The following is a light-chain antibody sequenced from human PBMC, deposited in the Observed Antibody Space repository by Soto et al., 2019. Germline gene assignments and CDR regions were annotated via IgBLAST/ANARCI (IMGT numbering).Light chain of an antibody. CDR3: MQALQTTYT. J-gene: IGKJ2*01. CDR1: QSLLHSNGYNY. Sequence: DIVMTQSPLSLPVTPGEPASISCRSSQSLLHSNGYNYLDWYLQKPGQSPQLLIYLGSNRASGVPDRFSGIGSGTDFTLKISRVESEDVGVYYCMQALQTTYTFGQGTKLEIK. V-gene: IGKV2-28*01. CDR2: LGS.